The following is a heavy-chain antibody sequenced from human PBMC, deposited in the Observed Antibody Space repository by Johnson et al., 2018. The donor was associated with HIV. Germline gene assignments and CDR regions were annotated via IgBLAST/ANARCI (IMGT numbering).Heavy chain of an antibody. CDR2: IYSGGST. CDR3: AREIIAAADDI. Sequence: EMQLVESGGGLIQPGWSLRLSCAASGFTVSSNYMSWVRQAPGKGLEWVSVIYSGGSTYYADSVKGRFSISRDNSKNSLYLQMNSLRAEDTAVDYCAREIIAAADDIWGQGTMVTVSS. D-gene: IGHD6-13*01. CDR1: GFTVSSNY. V-gene: IGHV3-53*01. J-gene: IGHJ3*02.